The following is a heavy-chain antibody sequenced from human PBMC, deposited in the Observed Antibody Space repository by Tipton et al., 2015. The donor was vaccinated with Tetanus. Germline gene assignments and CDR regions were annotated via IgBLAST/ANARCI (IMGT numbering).Heavy chain of an antibody. CDR3: ARGSTYGYFQH. Sequence: TLSLTCAVYGGSFSGYYWSWIRQPPGKGLEWIGEINHSGSTNYNPSLKSRVTISVDTSKNQFSLKLSSVTAADTAVYYCARGSTYGYFQHWGQGTLVTVSS. D-gene: IGHD2/OR15-2a*01. CDR2: INHSGST. J-gene: IGHJ1*01. V-gene: IGHV4-34*01. CDR1: GGSFSGYY.